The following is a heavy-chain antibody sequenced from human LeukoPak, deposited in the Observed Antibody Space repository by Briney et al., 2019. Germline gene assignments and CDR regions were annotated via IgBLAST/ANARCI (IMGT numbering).Heavy chain of an antibody. Sequence: GGSLRLSCVTSGFDFSVYGMHWVRQAPGKGLEWVANIKPDGSAEYYAASVKGRFTVSRDNAKNSLYLQMTSLRVEDTAIYYCARANNSSWHNWGQGALVTVSS. CDR1: GFDFSVYG. D-gene: IGHD2-15*01. V-gene: IGHV3-7*01. CDR2: IKPDGSAE. CDR3: ARANNSSWHN. J-gene: IGHJ4*02.